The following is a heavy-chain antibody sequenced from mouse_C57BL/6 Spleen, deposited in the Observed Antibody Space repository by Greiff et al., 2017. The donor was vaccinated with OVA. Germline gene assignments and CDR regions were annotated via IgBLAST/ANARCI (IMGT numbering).Heavy chain of an antibody. Sequence: QVHVKQSGPELVKPGASVKISCKASGYTFTDYYINWVKQRPGQGLEWIGWIFPGSGSTYYNEKFKGKATLTVDKSSSTAYMLLSSLTSEDSAVYFCARAYGNYEAWFAYWGQGTLVTVSA. CDR1: GYTFTDYY. CDR3: ARAYGNYEAWFAY. CDR2: IFPGSGST. J-gene: IGHJ3*01. V-gene: IGHV1-75*01. D-gene: IGHD2-1*01.